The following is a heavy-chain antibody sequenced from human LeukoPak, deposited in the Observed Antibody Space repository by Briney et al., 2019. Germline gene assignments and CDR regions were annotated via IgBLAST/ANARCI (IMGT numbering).Heavy chain of an antibody. CDR3: ARVLRDYYFDY. D-gene: IGHD3-9*01. V-gene: IGHV3-21*01. J-gene: IGHJ4*02. CDR2: ITMSSTYI. Sequence: KTGGSLRLSCAASGFSFSTYNMNWVRQAPGKGLEWVSSITMSSTYIYHADSVKGRFTISRDNAKNSLFLQMNGLRAEGTAVYYCARVLRDYYFDYWGQGTLVTVSS. CDR1: GFSFSTYN.